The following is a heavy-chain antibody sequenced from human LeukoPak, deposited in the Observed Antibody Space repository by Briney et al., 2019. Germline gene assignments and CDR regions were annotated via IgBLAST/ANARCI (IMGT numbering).Heavy chain of an antibody. J-gene: IGHJ4*02. CDR3: ARQSRLNTFDY. CDR1: GFTFSMYG. CDR2: IRSAGDT. Sequence: PGGSLRLSCAVSGFTFSMYGMHWVRQVTGKGLEWVSGIRSAGDTNYAGSVKGRFTISRENAKNSLYLQMSSLRAGDTALYYCARQSRLNTFDYWGQGILVTVSS. V-gene: IGHV3-13*04.